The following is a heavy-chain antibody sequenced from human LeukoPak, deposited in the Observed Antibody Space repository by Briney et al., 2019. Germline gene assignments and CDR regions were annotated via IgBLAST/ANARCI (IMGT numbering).Heavy chain of an antibody. D-gene: IGHD3-10*01. Sequence: GGSLRLSCAASGFTFSSYGMHWVRQAPGKGLEWVAFIRYDGSNKYYADSVKGRFTISRDNSKNTLYLQMNSLRAEDTAVYYCAKDPGMKVRDLYYFDYWGQGTLVTVSS. V-gene: IGHV3-30*02. CDR2: IRYDGSNK. CDR3: AKDPGMKVRDLYYFDY. CDR1: GFTFSSYG. J-gene: IGHJ4*02.